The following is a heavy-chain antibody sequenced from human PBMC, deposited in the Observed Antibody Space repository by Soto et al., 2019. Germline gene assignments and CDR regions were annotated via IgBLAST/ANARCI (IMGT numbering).Heavy chain of an antibody. D-gene: IGHD5-12*01. J-gene: IGHJ6*02. CDR2: INHSGST. CDR3: ARVWGIVATSNYYGMDV. Sequence: SETLSLTCAVYGGSFSCDYWSWSRPPPGKGLEWIGEINHSGSTNYNPSLKSRVTISVDTSKNQFSLKLSSVTAADTAVYYCARVWGIVATSNYYGMDVWGQGTTVTVSS. V-gene: IGHV4-34*01. CDR1: GGSFSCDY.